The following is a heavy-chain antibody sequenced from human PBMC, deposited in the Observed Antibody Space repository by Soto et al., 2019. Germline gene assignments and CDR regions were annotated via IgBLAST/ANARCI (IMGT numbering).Heavy chain of an antibody. CDR3: ARAREPVVPSDY. J-gene: IGHJ4*02. Sequence: QVQLVQSGAEVKKPGASVKVSCKASGYTFTGYYMHWVRQAPGQGLEWMGWINPNSGGTKYAQKFEGRSTMTRDTSISTAYMEVSRLRSDDTAVYYCARAREPVVPSDYWGQGTLVTVSS. CDR1: GYTFTGYY. D-gene: IGHD2-2*01. CDR2: INPNSGGT. V-gene: IGHV1-2*02.